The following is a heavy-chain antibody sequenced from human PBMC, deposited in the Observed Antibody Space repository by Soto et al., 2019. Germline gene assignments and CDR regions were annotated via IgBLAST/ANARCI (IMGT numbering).Heavy chain of an antibody. CDR1: GYTFTGYY. J-gene: IGHJ6*03. Sequence: ASVKVSCKASGYTFTGYYMHWVRQAPGQGLEWMGWINPNSGGTNYAQKFQGWVTMTRDTSISTAYMELSRLRSDDTDVYYGERGSVLQNSYNYYMDVWGKGTTVTVSS. CDR3: ERGSVLQNSYNYYMDV. CDR2: INPNSGGT. D-gene: IGHD2-15*01. V-gene: IGHV1-2*04.